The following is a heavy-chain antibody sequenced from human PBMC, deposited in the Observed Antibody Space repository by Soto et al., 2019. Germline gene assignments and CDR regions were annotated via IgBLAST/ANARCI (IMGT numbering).Heavy chain of an antibody. Sequence: QVQLVQSGAEVKKPGSSVKVSCKASGGTFSSYDINWVRQATGQGLEWMGWMNPNSGNTGYAQKFQGRVTMTRNTSISTAYMELSSLRSEDTAVYYCARGGMGSGWWEDWFDPWGQGTLVTVSS. J-gene: IGHJ5*02. V-gene: IGHV1-8*02. CDR3: ARGGMGSGWWEDWFDP. D-gene: IGHD6-19*01. CDR1: GGTFSSYD. CDR2: MNPNSGNT.